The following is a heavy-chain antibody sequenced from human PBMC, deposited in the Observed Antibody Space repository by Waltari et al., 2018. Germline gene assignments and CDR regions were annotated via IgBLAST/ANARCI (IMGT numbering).Heavy chain of an antibody. D-gene: IGHD3-22*01. Sequence: QVPLVQSGAELMKPGSPVTVSCRSSGEASHNDVVSWVPLAPGQGLEWMGGIIPIFGTPNYAQKFQGRVTIIADESTSTVYMELSSLRSEDTAVYYCARSYYYDRIGDYPSLGAFDYWGQGTLVTVSS. CDR3: ARSYYYDRIGDYPSLGAFDY. CDR1: GEASHNDV. V-gene: IGHV1-69*12. CDR2: IIPIFGTP. J-gene: IGHJ4*02.